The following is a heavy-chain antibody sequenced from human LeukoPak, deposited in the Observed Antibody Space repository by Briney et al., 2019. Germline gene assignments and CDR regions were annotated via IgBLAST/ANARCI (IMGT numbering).Heavy chain of an antibody. V-gene: IGHV3-33*01. J-gene: IGHJ4*02. CDR3: ARGYGAHIMGFDY. D-gene: IGHD4-17*01. Sequence: GESLRLSCAASGFTYSNHGMHWVRQARGKGLEEVAVISYDGSNKYYADSVKGRFTISRDNSKNTLYLQMNSLRAEDTAVYYCARGYGAHIMGFDYWGQGTLVTVSS. CDR1: GFTYSNHG. CDR2: ISYDGSNK.